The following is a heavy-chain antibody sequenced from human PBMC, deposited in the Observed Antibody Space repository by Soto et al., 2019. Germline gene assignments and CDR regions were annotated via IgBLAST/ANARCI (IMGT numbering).Heavy chain of an antibody. Sequence: QVQLVQSGAEEKKPGASVKVSCKASGYTFTSYAMNWVRQAPGQRLEWMGWINAGNGNTKYSQKFQGRVTITRDTSARTAYMVLSRLRSEDTAVYYCARGSGYYYWDDYWGQGTLVTVSS. CDR3: ARGSGYYYWDDY. CDR1: GYTFTSYA. V-gene: IGHV1-3*05. D-gene: IGHD3-22*01. J-gene: IGHJ4*02. CDR2: INAGNGNT.